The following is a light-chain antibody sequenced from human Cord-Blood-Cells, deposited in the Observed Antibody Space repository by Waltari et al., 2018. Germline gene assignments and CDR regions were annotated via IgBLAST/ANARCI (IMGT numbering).Light chain of an antibody. CDR2: GAS. CDR3: QQYGSSPPWT. V-gene: IGKV3-20*01. Sequence: EIVFTQSPGTLSLSPGESATFSCRASQSVSSSYLAWYQQKPGQAPRLLIYGASSRATGIPDRFSGSGSGTDFTLTISRLEPEDFAVYYCQQYGSSPPWTFGQGTKVEIK. CDR1: QSVSSSY. J-gene: IGKJ1*01.